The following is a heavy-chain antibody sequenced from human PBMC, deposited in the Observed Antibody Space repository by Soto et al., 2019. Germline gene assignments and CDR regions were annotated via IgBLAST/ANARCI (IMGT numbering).Heavy chain of an antibody. CDR1: EDTFSGYY. CDR3: TRTPMVVDYCYKIDF. V-gene: IGHV1-2*02. Sequence: QVKLVQSGAEVKKPGASVQVSCKASEDTFSGYYMHWLRQATGQGLEWMGWINPIGGGTNYAQKFQGRVTMTRDTSNSTAYMELSRLRSDDTAVCYCTRTPMVVDYCYKIDFWGHGTTVTVS. CDR2: INPIGGGT. J-gene: IGHJ6*02. D-gene: IGHD5-18*01.